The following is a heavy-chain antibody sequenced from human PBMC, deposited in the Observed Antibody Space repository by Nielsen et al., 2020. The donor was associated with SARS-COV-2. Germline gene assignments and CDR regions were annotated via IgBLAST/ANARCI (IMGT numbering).Heavy chain of an antibody. CDR1: GFTISTYG. CDR2: ISSST. CDR3: VRARAVPDY. J-gene: IGHJ4*02. Sequence: GESLKISCVVSGFTISTYGMSWVRQAPGKGLEWVSAISSSTYYADSVKGRFTVSRDNSKNTLYLQMNSLRAEDTAVYYCVRARAVPDYWGQGTLVTVSS. V-gene: IGHV3-23*01.